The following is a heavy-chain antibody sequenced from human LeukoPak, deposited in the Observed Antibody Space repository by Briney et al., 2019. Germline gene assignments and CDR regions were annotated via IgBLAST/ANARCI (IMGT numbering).Heavy chain of an antibody. V-gene: IGHV3-23*01. J-gene: IGHJ4*02. CDR3: AKSLGLMMTTDFDY. D-gene: IGHD4-17*01. CDR1: GFTFSSYW. Sequence: PGGSLRLSCAASGFTFSSYWMSWVRQAPGQGLEWVSGISGGGSRTYHADSVKGRFTISRDNSKNTLYLQMISLRAEDTAVYYCAKSLGLMMTTDFDYWGQGTLVTVSS. CDR2: ISGGGSRT.